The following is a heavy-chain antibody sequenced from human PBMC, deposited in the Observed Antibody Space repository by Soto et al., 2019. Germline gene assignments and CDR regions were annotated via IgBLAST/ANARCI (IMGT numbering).Heavy chain of an antibody. CDR2: INPNSGGT. Sequence: ASVKVSCKASGYTFTGYYMHWVRQAPGQGLEWMGWINPNSGGTNYAQKFQGRVTMTRDTPISTAYMELSRLRSDDTAVYYCARAVLAPGAFDIWGQGTMVTVSS. CDR3: ARAVLAPGAFDI. D-gene: IGHD3-3*01. V-gene: IGHV1-2*02. J-gene: IGHJ3*02. CDR1: GYTFTGYY.